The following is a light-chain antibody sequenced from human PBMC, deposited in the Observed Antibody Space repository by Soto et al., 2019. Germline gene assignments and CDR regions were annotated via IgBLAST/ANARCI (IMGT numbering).Light chain of an antibody. CDR1: QGIGDT. V-gene: IGKV3-15*01. Sequence: EVVMRQSPATLSVSPREGATLSCSANQGIGDTLAWYQHKPGQTPRLLIYDTSTRPTGVQTRFSSSRSGAEFALTVNGLESEAFAVYYWQPYNDWPLTFGGATKVEFK. J-gene: IGKJ4*01. CDR3: QPYNDWPLT. CDR2: DTS.